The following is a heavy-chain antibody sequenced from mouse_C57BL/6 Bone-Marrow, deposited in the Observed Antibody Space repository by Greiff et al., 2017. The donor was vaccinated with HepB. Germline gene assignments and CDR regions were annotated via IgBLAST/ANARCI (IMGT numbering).Heavy chain of an antibody. CDR2: ISDGGSYT. CDR3: ARDGLYYDYSWFAY. J-gene: IGHJ3*01. Sequence: EVKLMESGGGLVKPGGSLKLSCAASGFTFSSYAMSWVRQTPEKRLEWVATISDGGSYTYYPDNVKGRFTISRDNAKNNLYLQMSHLKSEDTAMYYCARDGLYYDYSWFAYWGQGTLVTVSA. V-gene: IGHV5-4*01. CDR1: GFTFSSYA. D-gene: IGHD2-4*01.